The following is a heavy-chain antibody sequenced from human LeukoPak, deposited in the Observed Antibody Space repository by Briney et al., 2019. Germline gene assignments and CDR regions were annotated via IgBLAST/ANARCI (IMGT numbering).Heavy chain of an antibody. J-gene: IGHJ3*02. V-gene: IGHV3-30*18. CDR3: AKDLGTRKTAFDI. D-gene: IGHD1-26*01. CDR2: ISYDGSNK. CDR1: GFTFSSSG. Sequence: GGALRLSCVASGFTFSSSGMHWVRQAPGKGLEWVAVISYDGSNKYYADSVKGPFTISSDNSKNTLYLQMNSLRAEDTAVYYCAKDLGTRKTAFDIWGQGTMVTVSS.